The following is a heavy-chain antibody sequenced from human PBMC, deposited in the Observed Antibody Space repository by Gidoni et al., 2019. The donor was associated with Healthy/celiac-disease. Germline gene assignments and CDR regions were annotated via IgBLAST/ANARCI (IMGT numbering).Heavy chain of an antibody. CDR3: AKGHHEDPVSRGYGDTGFDY. D-gene: IGHD4-17*01. V-gene: IGHV3-23*04. CDR2: ISGSGGST. Sequence: EVQLVESGGGLVQPGGSLRLSCSASGFTFSSYAMSWVRQAPGKGLEWVSAISGSGGSTYYADSVKGRFTSSRDNSKNTLYLQMNSLRAEDTAVYYCAKGHHEDPVSRGYGDTGFDYWGQGTLVTVSS. CDR1: GFTFSSYA. J-gene: IGHJ4*02.